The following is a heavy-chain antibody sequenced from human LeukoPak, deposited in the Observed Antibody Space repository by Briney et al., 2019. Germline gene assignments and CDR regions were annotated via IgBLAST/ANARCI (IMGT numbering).Heavy chain of an antibody. J-gene: IGHJ4*02. CDR3: ARDRPISRLGTDFDY. Sequence: ASVTVSCKASGYTFTYYYMHWVRQAPGQGREWMGWINPNSGGTNYPQKFQGRVTMTRDTSISTAYMEVSSLRSDDTAVYYCARDRPISRLGTDFDYWGQGTQVTVSS. V-gene: IGHV1-2*02. CDR1: GYTFTYYY. CDR2: INPNSGGT. D-gene: IGHD1-7*01.